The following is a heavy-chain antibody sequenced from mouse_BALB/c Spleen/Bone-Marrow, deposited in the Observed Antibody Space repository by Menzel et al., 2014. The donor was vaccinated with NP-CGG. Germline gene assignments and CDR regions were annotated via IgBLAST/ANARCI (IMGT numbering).Heavy chain of an antibody. CDR3: AKNNKYGNYGGLDAMDY. CDR2: IWSGGST. Sequence: QVQLQQPGPSLVQPSQSLSITCTVSGFSLTSYGVHWVRQSPGKGLEWLGVIWSGGSTDYNAAFMSRLSITKDNSKSQVFFKMNSLQADDTAIYYCAKNNKYGNYGGLDAMDYWGQGTSVTVSS. CDR1: GFSLTSYG. D-gene: IGHD2-10*02. V-gene: IGHV2-5-1*01. J-gene: IGHJ4*01.